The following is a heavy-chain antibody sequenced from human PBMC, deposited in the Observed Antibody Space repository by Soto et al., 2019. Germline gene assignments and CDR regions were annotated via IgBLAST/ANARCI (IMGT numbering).Heavy chain of an antibody. CDR3: ARGRVTNY. J-gene: IGHJ4*02. Sequence: QVQLVQSGAEVKKPGASVKVSCKASGYTFTSYDINWVRQATGQGLEWMGWMNPNSGNTGYAQKCXGXGXXTRNTSISTAYMELSSLRSEDTAVYYCARGRVTNYWGQGTLVTVSS. D-gene: IGHD3-3*01. V-gene: IGHV1-8*01. CDR1: GYTFTSYD. CDR2: MNPNSGNT.